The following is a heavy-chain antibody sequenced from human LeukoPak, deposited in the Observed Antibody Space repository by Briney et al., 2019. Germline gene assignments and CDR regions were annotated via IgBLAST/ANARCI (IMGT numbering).Heavy chain of an antibody. J-gene: IGHJ2*01. D-gene: IGHD2-21*01. CDR1: GGSITGYS. Sequence: SKTLSLTCSVSGGSITGYSWGWVRQPPGKGLECIGYIFDRGSPNHHPSLQNRVTTSVDTSKNEFSLRLTSVTAADTAVYYCARRIQLWSYWHFDLWGRGTLVTVSS. CDR3: ARRIQLWSYWHFDL. V-gene: IGHV4-4*09. CDR2: IFDRGSP.